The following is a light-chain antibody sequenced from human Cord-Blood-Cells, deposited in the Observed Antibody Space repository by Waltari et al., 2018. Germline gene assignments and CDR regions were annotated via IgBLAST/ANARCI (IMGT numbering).Light chain of an antibody. V-gene: IGKV3-20*01. CDR1: QSVSSSY. J-gene: IGKJ2*01. CDR3: QQYGSSPYT. Sequence: EIVLTQSPGTLSLSPGERATLSCSASQSVSSSYFAWYQQIPGQAPRLLIYGASSRATGIPDRFSGSGSGTDFTLTISRLEPEDFAVYYCQQYGSSPYTFGQGTKLEIK. CDR2: GAS.